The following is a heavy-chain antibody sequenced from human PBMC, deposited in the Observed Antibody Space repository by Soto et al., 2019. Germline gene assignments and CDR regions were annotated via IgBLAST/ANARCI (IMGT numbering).Heavy chain of an antibody. CDR3: ARRFNVLLWFGESDPYGMGV. V-gene: IGHV3-21*01. CDR1: GFTFSSYS. J-gene: IGHJ6*02. D-gene: IGHD3-10*01. Sequence: EVQLVESGGGLVKPGGSLRLSCAASGFTFSSYSMNWVRQAPGKWLEWVSSISSSSSYIYYADSVKGRFTISRDNAKNSLYLQMNSLRAEDTAVYYWARRFNVLLWFGESDPYGMGVWGQGTTVTVSS. CDR2: ISSSSSYI.